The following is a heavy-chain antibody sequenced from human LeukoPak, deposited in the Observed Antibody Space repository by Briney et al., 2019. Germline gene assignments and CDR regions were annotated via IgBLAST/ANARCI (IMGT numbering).Heavy chain of an antibody. J-gene: IGHJ6*02. D-gene: IGHD6-13*01. CDR3: ARDLSIAAANYYYYYGMDV. Sequence: ASVKVSCKASGYTFTGYYMHWVRQTPGQGLEWMGWINPNSGGTDYARKFQGWVTMTRDTSISTAYMELSRLRSDDTAVYYCARDLSIAAANYYYYYGMDVWGQGTTVTVSS. V-gene: IGHV1-2*04. CDR1: GYTFTGYY. CDR2: INPNSGGT.